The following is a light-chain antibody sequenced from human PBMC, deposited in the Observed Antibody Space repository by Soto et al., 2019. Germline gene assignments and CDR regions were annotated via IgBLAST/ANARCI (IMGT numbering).Light chain of an antibody. CDR1: SSDVGGYNY. CDR3: SSYTSSSTLV. CDR2: EVS. Sequence: QSVLPQPASVSGSPGQSITISCTRTSSDVGGYNYVSWYQQHPGKAPNLMIYEVSNRPSGVSNRFSGSKSGNTASLTISGLQAEDEADYYCSSYTSSSTLVFGTGTKVTVL. V-gene: IGLV2-14*01. J-gene: IGLJ1*01.